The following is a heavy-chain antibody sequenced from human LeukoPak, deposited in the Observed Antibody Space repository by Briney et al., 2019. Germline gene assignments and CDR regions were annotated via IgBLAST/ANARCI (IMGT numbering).Heavy chain of an antibody. CDR2: ISSSSSYI. CDR1: GFTFSSYS. J-gene: IGHJ4*02. CDR3: ASWASIFGVVIDY. V-gene: IGHV3-21*01. Sequence: GGSLRLSCAASGFTFSSYSMNWVRQAPGKGLEWVSSISSSSSYIYYADSVKGRFTISRDNAKNSLYLQMNSLRAEDTAVYYCASWASIFGVVIDYWGQGTLVTVSS. D-gene: IGHD3-3*01.